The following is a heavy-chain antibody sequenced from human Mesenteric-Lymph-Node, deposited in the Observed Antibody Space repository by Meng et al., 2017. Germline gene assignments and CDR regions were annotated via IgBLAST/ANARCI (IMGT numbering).Heavy chain of an antibody. V-gene: IGHV4-39*07. CDR2: LSYSGSA. J-gene: IGHJ4*02. D-gene: IGHD4-17*01. Sequence: ESLKISCTVSGVSISTSVYYWSWIRQPPGKGLEWIGSLSYSGSASYNPSLKSRVTISENTSKNQLSLILTSVTAADTAVYYCARERFRGLWGDYGVFDYWGQGTLVTVSS. CDR3: ARERFRGLWGDYGVFDY. CDR1: GVSISTSVYY.